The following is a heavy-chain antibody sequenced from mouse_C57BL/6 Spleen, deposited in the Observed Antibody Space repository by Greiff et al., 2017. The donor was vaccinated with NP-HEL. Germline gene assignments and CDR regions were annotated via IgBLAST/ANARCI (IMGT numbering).Heavy chain of an antibody. CDR2: FHPYNDDT. D-gene: IGHD2-4*01. J-gene: IGHJ1*03. Sequence: QVQLQQSGAELVKPGASVKMSCKASGYTFTTYPIEWMKQNHGKSLEWIGNFHPYNDDTKYNEKFQGKATLTVEKSSSTVYLELSRLTSDDSAVYYCVKNIYEYDGDWCYDVWGTGTTVTVSS. CDR1: GYTFTTYP. V-gene: IGHV1-47*01. CDR3: VKNIYEYDGDWCYDV.